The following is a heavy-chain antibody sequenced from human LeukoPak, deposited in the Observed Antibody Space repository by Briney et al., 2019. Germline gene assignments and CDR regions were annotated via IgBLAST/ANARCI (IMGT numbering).Heavy chain of an antibody. D-gene: IGHD6-19*01. CDR2: IYYSGST. J-gene: IGHJ4*02. CDR1: GGSISSYY. Sequence: PSETLSLTCTVSGGSISSYYWSWIRQPPGKGLEWIGYIYYSGSTNYNPSLKSRVTISVDTSKNQFSLELCSVTAADTAVYYCARHGGSGWYSYWGQGTLVTVSS. CDR3: ARHGGSGWYSY. V-gene: IGHV4-59*08.